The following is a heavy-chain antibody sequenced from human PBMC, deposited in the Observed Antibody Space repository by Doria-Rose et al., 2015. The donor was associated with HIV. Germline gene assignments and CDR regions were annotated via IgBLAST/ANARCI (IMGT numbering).Heavy chain of an antibody. J-gene: IGHJ4*02. CDR1: GVSLSSPGMG. Sequence: QVTLKGPGPVLVKPTETLTLTCTVSGVSLSSPGMGVSWIRQPPGKALEWLANIFSHDERSYKTSLKSRLYISRGTSKSQVVLTMTDMDPVDTATYYCARIMSSRWYYEYYFDFWGQGTLVIVSA. V-gene: IGHV2-26*01. CDR2: IFSHDER. CDR3: ARIMSSRWYYEYYFDF. D-gene: IGHD6-13*01.